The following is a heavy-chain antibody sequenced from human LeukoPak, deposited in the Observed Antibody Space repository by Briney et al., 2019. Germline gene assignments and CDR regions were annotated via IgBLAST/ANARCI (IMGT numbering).Heavy chain of an antibody. V-gene: IGHV3-30*04. CDR2: ISYAGSNK. D-gene: IGHD6-19*01. CDR3: ARDGESGQWLYYFDY. J-gene: IGHJ4*02. CDR1: GFTFSSYA. Sequence: GGSLRLSCAASGFTFSSYAMHWVRQAPGKGLEWVAVISYAGSNKYYADSVKGRFTISRDNSKNTLYLQMNSLRAEDTAVYYCARDGESGQWLYYFDYWGQGTLVTVSS.